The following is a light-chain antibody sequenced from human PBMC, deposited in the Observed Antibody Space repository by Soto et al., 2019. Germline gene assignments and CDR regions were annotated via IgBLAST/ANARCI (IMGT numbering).Light chain of an antibody. V-gene: IGKV3-20*01. J-gene: IGKJ1*01. Sequence: EIVFTQSPGTLSLSPGERATLACRASQSVSNNYLAWCQQKPGQAPRLLIYGASKRATGIPDRFSGSGSGTDFTLTISRLEAEDFAEYYCQRYGGFGQGTKVDIK. CDR2: GAS. CDR1: QSVSNNY. CDR3: QRYGG.